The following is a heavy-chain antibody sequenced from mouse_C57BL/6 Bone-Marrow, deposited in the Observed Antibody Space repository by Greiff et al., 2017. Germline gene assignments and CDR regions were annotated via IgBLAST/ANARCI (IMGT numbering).Heavy chain of an antibody. Sequence: VQLQQSGPELVRPGASVTISCKASGYSFTDYKMNWVKQTTGQSLEWIGVINPKYGTTTYNQKFKGKATLTADQSSSTAYMQLSSLPSEDSAVYYCARSAYYGRPDYWGQGTSVTVSS. CDR2: INPKYGTT. V-gene: IGHV1-39*01. CDR3: ARSAYYGRPDY. CDR1: GYSFTDYK. J-gene: IGHJ4*01. D-gene: IGHD1-1*01.